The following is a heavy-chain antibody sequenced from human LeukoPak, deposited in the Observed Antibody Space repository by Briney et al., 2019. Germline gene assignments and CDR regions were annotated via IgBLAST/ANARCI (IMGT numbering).Heavy chain of an antibody. CDR3: AKMGDLNYFDY. Sequence: PGGSLRLSCAASGFTFSSYETNWVRQAPGKGLEWVSYISSSGSTIYYADSVKGRFTISRDNAKNSLYLQMNSLRAEDTAVYYCAKMGDLNYFDYWGQGTLVTVSS. D-gene: IGHD3-16*01. CDR1: GFTFSSYE. J-gene: IGHJ4*02. V-gene: IGHV3-48*03. CDR2: ISSSGSTI.